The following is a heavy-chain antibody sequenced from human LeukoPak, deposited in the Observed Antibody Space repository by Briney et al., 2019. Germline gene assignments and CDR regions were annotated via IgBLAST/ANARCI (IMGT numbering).Heavy chain of an antibody. J-gene: IGHJ4*02. CDR1: GFTVSNNY. CDR2: IYSGGST. CDR3: ARGEAFCDY. V-gene: IGHV3-66*01. Sequence: PGGSLRLSCAASGFTVSNNYMSWVRQAPGKGLEWVSLIYSGGSTYYADSLKGRFTISRDNSKNTLYLQMNSLRVEDTAVYFCARGEAFCDYWGQGALVTVSS.